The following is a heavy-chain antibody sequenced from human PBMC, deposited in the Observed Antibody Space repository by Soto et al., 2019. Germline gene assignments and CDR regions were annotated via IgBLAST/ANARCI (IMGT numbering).Heavy chain of an antibody. D-gene: IGHD2-2*01. CDR1: GFAFNNYG. J-gene: IGHJ4*02. CDR3: AREDSIIIPAVSDF. Sequence: GGSLRLSCTVSGFAFNNYGINWVRQAPGKGLEWVSSISKSDSTYYSDSVKGRFAISRDNAKSSVSLQMNTLRVEDTAVYYCAREDSIIIPAVSDFWGQGTLVTVSS. V-gene: IGHV3-21*01. CDR2: ISKSDST.